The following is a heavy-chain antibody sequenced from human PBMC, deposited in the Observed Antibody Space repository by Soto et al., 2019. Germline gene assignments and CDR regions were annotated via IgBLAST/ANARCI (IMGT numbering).Heavy chain of an antibody. CDR3: ARGRYGDY. CDR2: ISAHNGNT. D-gene: IGHD1-1*01. J-gene: IGHJ4*02. V-gene: IGHV1-18*01. Sequence: QVHLVQSGAEVKKPGASVKVSCKGSGYTFTSYGITWVRQAPGQGLEWMGWISAHNGNTDYAKTLQGRVTVTRDTSTSTAYRELRSLRSDDTAVYYCARGRYGDYWGQGAVVTVSS. CDR1: GYTFTSYG.